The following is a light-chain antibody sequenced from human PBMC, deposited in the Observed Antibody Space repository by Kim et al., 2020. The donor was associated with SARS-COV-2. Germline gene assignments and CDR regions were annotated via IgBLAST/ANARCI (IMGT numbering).Light chain of an antibody. J-gene: IGLJ3*02. Sequence: GQKLSIASPGSSSNIGNNYVSWYQQLPGTAPQLLIYDNNQRPSGIPDQFSGSKSGTSATLGIPGLPTGDEADYYCGTWDSSLSAGVFGGGTQLTAL. CDR2: DNN. CDR3: GTWDSSLSAGV. V-gene: IGLV1-51*01. CDR1: SSNIGNNY.